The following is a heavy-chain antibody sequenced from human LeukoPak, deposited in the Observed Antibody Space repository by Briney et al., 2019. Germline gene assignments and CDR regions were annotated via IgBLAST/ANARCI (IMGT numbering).Heavy chain of an antibody. CDR1: GGSISNHY. CDR3: ARASLVNSNWFDP. CDR2: IYYSGST. V-gene: IGHV4-59*11. J-gene: IGHJ5*02. Sequence: PSETLSLTCTVSGGSISNHYWSWIRQPPGKGLQWIGYIYYSGSTNYNPSLKSRVTISVATSKSQFSLKLSSVTAADTAVYYCARASLVNSNWFDPWGQGTLVTVSS. D-gene: IGHD3-16*02.